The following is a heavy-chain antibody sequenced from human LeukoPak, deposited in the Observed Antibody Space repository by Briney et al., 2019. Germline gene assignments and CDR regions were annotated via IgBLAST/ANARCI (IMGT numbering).Heavy chain of an antibody. CDR1: GFTFSASW. Sequence: PGGSLRLSCAASGFTFSASWMTWVRQAPGKGLEWVANIDQDGGEQYYVDSVKGRFTISRDNTKNSLYLQMNGLRAEDTAVYYCAEENIDFWTSPTTFMDVWGKGTTVIVSS. D-gene: IGHD3-3*01. V-gene: IGHV3-7*01. CDR2: IDQDGGEQ. J-gene: IGHJ6*04. CDR3: AEENIDFWTSPTTFMDV.